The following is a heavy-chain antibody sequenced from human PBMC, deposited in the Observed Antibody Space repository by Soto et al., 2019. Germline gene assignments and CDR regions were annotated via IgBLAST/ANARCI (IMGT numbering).Heavy chain of an antibody. Sequence: GVSXRLSCSASVFTLINHWMHLFRQAPGKGLVWVSSIHGGGSGSSYADSVNGRFTSTSDNAENTLNMKMNGLRGEDSAIYYCVRGNREWRGMEYWGRGTLV. CDR2: IHGGGSGS. CDR3: VRGNREWRGMEY. D-gene: IGHD3-3*01. J-gene: IGHJ4*02. V-gene: IGHV3-74*01. CDR1: VFTLINHW.